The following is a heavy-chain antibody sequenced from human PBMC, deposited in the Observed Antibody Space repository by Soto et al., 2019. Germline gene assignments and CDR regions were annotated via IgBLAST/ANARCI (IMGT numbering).Heavy chain of an antibody. CDR1: VFTFSSYS. V-gene: IGHV3-33*01. D-gene: IGHD3-16*01. J-gene: IGHJ4*02. CDR3: ARDGDVNTGFGKDY. CDR2: IWHDGGNK. Sequence: PGWSLRLSCASSVFTFSSYSMHWVRQAPGKGLEWVAFIWHDGGNKFYAGSVKGRFTISRDNSKNTLYLQMTSLSAEDTAMYYCARDGDVNTGFGKDYWGQGTLVTVSS.